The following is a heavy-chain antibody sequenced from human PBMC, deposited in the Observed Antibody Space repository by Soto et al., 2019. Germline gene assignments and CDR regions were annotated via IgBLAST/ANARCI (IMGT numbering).Heavy chain of an antibody. Sequence: GGSLRLSCTASGFTFTSYGMGWVRQAPGKGLQWVSTIRGDGGQTHYTDSVKGRFSISRDNSKNSLYLQMNSLRAEDTAVYYCARDGGRDTAMVDYWGQGTLVTVSS. J-gene: IGHJ4*02. CDR1: GFTFTSYG. V-gene: IGHV3-23*01. D-gene: IGHD5-18*01. CDR2: IRGDGGQT. CDR3: ARDGGRDTAMVDY.